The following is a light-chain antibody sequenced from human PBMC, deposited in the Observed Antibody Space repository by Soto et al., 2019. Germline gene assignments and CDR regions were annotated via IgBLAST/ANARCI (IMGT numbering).Light chain of an antibody. CDR3: CSYVGSSTQSYV. J-gene: IGLJ1*01. CDR2: EVS. CDR1: NSDVGSYNL. Sequence: QSALTQPASVSGSPGQSITISCTGTNSDVGSYNLVSWYQQHPGKAPKVIIYEVSERPSGVSDRFSGSKSGNTASLMISGLQAEDEADYYYCSYVGSSTQSYVFGSGTKLTVL. V-gene: IGLV2-23*02.